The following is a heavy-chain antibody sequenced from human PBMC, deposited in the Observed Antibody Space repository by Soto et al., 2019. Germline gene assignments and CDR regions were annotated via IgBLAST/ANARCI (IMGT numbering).Heavy chain of an antibody. J-gene: IGHJ4*02. Sequence: ASVKVSCKASGYTFTSYYMHWVGQAPGQGLEWMGIINPSGGSTSYAQKFQGRVTMTRDTSTSTVYMELSSLRSEDTAVYYCAQEVYCSGGSCYTGVGYWGQGTLVT. D-gene: IGHD2-15*01. CDR2: INPSGGST. CDR3: AQEVYCSGGSCYTGVGY. CDR1: GYTFTSYY. V-gene: IGHV1-46*03.